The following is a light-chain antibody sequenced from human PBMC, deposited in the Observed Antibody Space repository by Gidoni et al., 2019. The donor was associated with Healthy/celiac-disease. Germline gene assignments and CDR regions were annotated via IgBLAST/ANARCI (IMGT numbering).Light chain of an antibody. Sequence: DIQMTQSPSSLSASVGDRVTITCRASQSISSFLNWYQQKPGKAPKLLIYAASSLQSGVPSRCSGSGPGTDFTLTISSLQPEDFATYYCQQSYSTPPTFGQGTKVEIK. CDR1: QSISSF. CDR3: QQSYSTPPT. V-gene: IGKV1-39*01. CDR2: AAS. J-gene: IGKJ1*01.